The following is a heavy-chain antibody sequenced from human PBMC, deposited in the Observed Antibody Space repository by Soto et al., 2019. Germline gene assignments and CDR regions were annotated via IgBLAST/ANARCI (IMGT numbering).Heavy chain of an antibody. CDR3: AKDLRLFRSTVTGAFDY. D-gene: IGHD4-17*01. Sequence: GGSLRLSCAVSGFNFSNYAMHWVRQAPGKGLEWVAIVSYDGDNEYYADSVKGRFTISRDNSKNTLYLQMNSLRAEDTAVYYCAKDLRLFRSTVTGAFDYWGQGTLVTVSS. CDR1: GFNFSNYA. J-gene: IGHJ4*02. V-gene: IGHV3-30*18. CDR2: VSYDGDNE.